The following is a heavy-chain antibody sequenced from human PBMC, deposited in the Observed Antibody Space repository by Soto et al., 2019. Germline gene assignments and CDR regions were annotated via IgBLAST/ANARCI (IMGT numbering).Heavy chain of an antibody. CDR3: ARAGHYYDSSGYAN. CDR1: GYTFDTSG. V-gene: IGHV1-18*01. J-gene: IGHJ4*02. D-gene: IGHD3-22*01. Sequence: QVKLVQSGAEVKKPGTSMKVSCKASGYTFDTSGISWIRQAPGQGLEWMGWISAYNGNTNYEQKLQDRVTMTTDTSTNTAYLELRSLRSDDTAVYYCARAGHYYDSSGYANWGQGTLVTVSS. CDR2: ISAYNGNT.